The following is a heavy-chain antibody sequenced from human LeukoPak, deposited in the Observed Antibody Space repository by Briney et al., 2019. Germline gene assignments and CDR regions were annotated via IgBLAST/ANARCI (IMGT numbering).Heavy chain of an antibody. CDR2: FVYRGST. Sequence: PSETLSLTCSVSGGSISSSSYYWGWIRQPPGKGLEWIGSFVYRGSTYYNPSLQSRVTISVDPSNNQFSLKLTSVTAADTAVYYCARGGDIVVVSNWFDPWGQGTLVTVSS. V-gene: IGHV4-39*07. CDR3: ARGGDIVVVSNWFDP. CDR1: GGSISSSSYY. D-gene: IGHD2-2*01. J-gene: IGHJ5*02.